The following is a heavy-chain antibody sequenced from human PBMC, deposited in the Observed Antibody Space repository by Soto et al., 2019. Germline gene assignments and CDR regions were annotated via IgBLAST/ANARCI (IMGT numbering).Heavy chain of an antibody. CDR2: ISNSGST. V-gene: IGHV4-61*01. CDR1: GGSVSRDSYY. D-gene: IGHD7-27*01. Sequence: SETLSLTCTVSGGSVSRDSYYWSWIRQPPGKGLEWIGYISNSGSTKYNPSLESRVTMSMDTSKNRVSLNLTSLTAADTAIYYCARANWYSEYWGQGTLVTVSS. J-gene: IGHJ4*02. CDR3: ARANWYSEY.